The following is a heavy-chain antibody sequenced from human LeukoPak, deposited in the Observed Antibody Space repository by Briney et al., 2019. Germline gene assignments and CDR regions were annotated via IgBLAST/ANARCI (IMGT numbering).Heavy chain of an antibody. CDR2: INPSGGST. D-gene: IGHD3-22*01. Sequence: ASVTVSFTASGYTFTIYYMHWVRQAPGQGLEWMGIINPSGGSTSYAQKFQGRVTMTRDTSTSTVYMELSSLRSEDTAVYYCARDGGSSGWFDYWGQGTLVTVSS. J-gene: IGHJ4*02. CDR1: GYTFTIYY. V-gene: IGHV1-46*01. CDR3: ARDGGSSGWFDY.